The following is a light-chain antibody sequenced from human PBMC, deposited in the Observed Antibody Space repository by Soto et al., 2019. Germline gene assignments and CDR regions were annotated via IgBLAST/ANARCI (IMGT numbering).Light chain of an antibody. J-gene: IGKJ2*01. CDR2: GAS. Sequence: EIVLTQSPGTLSLSPGERATLSCRASQSFSSNLAWYQQKPGQAPTLLIYGASARATGIPARFSGSGSGTEFTLTISSLQSEDFAVYYCQHSNNWPFSFGQG. V-gene: IGKV3-15*01. CDR3: QHSNNWPFS. CDR1: QSFSSN.